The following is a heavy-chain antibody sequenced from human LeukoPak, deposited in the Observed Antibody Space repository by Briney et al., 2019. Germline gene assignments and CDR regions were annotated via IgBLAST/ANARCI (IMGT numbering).Heavy chain of an antibody. D-gene: IGHD4-17*01. Sequence: PSETLSLTCTVSGDSTNTYYWTWIRQPPGKGLEWIGHIYYSGSTNYNPSLKSRVTISIDTSKNQFSLNLTSVTAADTAVYYCARTTVTTQRHYPWGQGTLVTVSS. V-gene: IGHV4-59*08. CDR2: IYYSGST. J-gene: IGHJ5*02. CDR3: ARTTVTTQRHYP. CDR1: GDSTNTYY.